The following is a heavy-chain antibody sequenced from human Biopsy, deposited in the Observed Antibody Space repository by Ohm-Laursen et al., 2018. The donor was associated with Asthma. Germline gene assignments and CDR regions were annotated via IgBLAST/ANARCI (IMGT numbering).Heavy chain of an antibody. Sequence: SLRLSCAASGFTFSNYGRHWVHQAPGKGLEWVAGTFFDGSNKYYADSVKGRFTISRDNSKDTLYLQVNSLRGDDKAVYYCARGKTWGRSYYFDYWGQGTLVTVSS. J-gene: IGHJ4*02. CDR3: ARGKTWGRSYYFDY. CDR1: GFTFSNYG. CDR2: TFFDGSNK. D-gene: IGHD6-6*01. V-gene: IGHV3-30*03.